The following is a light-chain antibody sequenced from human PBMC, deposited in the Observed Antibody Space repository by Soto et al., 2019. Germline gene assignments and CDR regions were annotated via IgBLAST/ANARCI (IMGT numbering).Light chain of an antibody. J-gene: IGLJ1*01. CDR3: ETWYSNVYV. Sequence: QSVLTQSSSASASLGSSVKLTCTLSSGHSSYIIAWHQQQPGKAPRYLMKLEGSGSYNKGSGVPDRFSGSSSGADRYLTISNLQSEDEAEYYCETWYSNVYVFGTGTKVTVL. V-gene: IGLV4-60*03. CDR1: SGHSSYI. CDR2: LEGSGSY.